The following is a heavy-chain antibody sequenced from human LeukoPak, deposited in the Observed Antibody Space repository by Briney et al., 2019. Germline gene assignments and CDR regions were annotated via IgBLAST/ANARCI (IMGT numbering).Heavy chain of an antibody. CDR1: GGSISSYY. J-gene: IGHJ5*02. CDR2: IYTSGST. V-gene: IGHV4-4*09. Sequence: SETLSLTYTVSGGSISSYYWSWIRQPPGKGLEWIGYIYTSGSTNYNPSLKSRVTISVDTSKNQFSLKLSSVTAADTAVYYCARLLAYHSSRTFDPWGQGTLVTVSS. CDR3: ARLLAYHSSRTFDP. D-gene: IGHD6-13*01.